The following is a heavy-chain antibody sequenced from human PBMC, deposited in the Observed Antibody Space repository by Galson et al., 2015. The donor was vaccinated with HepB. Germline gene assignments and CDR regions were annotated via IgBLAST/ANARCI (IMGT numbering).Heavy chain of an antibody. CDR3: AGGFWSGYSMDRYYYYGMAV. D-gene: IGHD3-3*01. V-gene: IGHV3-30-3*01. CDR2: ISYDGSNK. CDR1: GFTFSSYA. J-gene: IGHJ6*02. Sequence: SLRLSCAASGFTFSSYAMHWVRQAPGKGLEWVAVISYDGSNKYYADSLKGRFTISRDNSKNTLYLQMNSLRAEDTAVYYWAGGFWSGYSMDRYYYYGMAVWGQGTTVTVSS.